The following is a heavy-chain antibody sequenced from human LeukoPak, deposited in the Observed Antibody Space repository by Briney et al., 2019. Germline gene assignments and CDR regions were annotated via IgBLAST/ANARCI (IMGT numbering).Heavy chain of an antibody. D-gene: IGHD5-24*01. CDR1: GGSISSSSYY. V-gene: IGHV4-39*07. CDR3: ARDRDGYHY. CDR2: IYYSGST. J-gene: IGHJ4*02. Sequence: SETLSLTCTVSGGSISSSSYYWSWIRQPPGKGLEWIGSIYYSGSTYYNPSLKSRVTISLDTSKNQFSLKLGSVTAADTAVYYCARDRDGYHYWGQGTLVTVSS.